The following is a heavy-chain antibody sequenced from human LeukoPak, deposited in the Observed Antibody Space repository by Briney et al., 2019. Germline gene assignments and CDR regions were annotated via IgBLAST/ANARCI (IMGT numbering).Heavy chain of an antibody. D-gene: IGHD2-2*01. J-gene: IGHJ4*02. CDR2: IIPIFGTA. CDR1: GGTFISYA. CDR3: ARHSGYCSSTSCFQYYDFWSGYRYYFDY. Sequence: SVKVSCKASGGTFISYAISWVRQAPGQGLEWMGRIIPIFGTANYAQKFQGRVTITTDESTSTAYMELSSLRSEDTAVYYCARHSGYCSSTSCFQYYDFWSGYRYYFDYWGQGTLVTVSS. V-gene: IGHV1-69*05.